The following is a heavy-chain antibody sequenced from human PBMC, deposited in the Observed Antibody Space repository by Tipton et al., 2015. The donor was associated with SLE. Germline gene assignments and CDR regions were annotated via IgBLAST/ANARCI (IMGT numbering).Heavy chain of an antibody. D-gene: IGHD2-15*01. CDR1: GGSISSHY. Sequence: TLSLTCAVSGGSISSHYWSWIRQPPGTGLEWIGYIYSGGSTNYNPSLKSRVTISVDTSKNQLSLKLTSVTAADTAVYYCARGSVVADDFWGQGTLVTVYS. CDR3: ARGSVVADDF. V-gene: IGHV4-59*11. CDR2: IYSGGST. J-gene: IGHJ4*02.